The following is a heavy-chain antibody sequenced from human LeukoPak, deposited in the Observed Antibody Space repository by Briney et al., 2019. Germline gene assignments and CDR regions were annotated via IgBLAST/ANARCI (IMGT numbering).Heavy chain of an antibody. V-gene: IGHV4-59*01. J-gene: IGHJ4*02. D-gene: IGHD3-22*01. CDR2: MYHSGNT. Sequence: SETLSLTCTVSGGSINSCYWYWIRQPPGKGLEWIAYMYHSGNTNYNPTLKSRVTMSVDTTKNQFSLKLSSVTAADTAVYYCARLNYYDTSGYYSTFDYWGQGTLVTVSS. CDR3: ARLNYYDTSGYYSTFDY. CDR1: GGSINSCY.